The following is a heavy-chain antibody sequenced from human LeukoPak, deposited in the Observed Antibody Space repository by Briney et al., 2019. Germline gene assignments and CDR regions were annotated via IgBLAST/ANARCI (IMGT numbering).Heavy chain of an antibody. D-gene: IGHD2-2*03. CDR1: GFTFSDYH. V-gene: IGHV3-11*04. J-gene: IGHJ6*04. CDR3: ARDGSPLRFYEMDV. CDR2: ISNTGRTT. Sequence: GVSLRLSCAASGFTFSDYHMTWIRQAPGKGLEWISYISNTGRTTYYADSVKGRFTIYRDYAKNSLFLEMNSLRAEEPDVYYCARDGSPLRFYEMDVWGKGNTVIVSS.